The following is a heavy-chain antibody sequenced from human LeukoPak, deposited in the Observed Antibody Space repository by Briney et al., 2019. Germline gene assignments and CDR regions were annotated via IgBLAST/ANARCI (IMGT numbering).Heavy chain of an antibody. CDR2: LWYDGSNK. CDR1: GFTFSSYG. CDR3: ARSYYKAYSYFDY. D-gene: IGHD3-10*01. J-gene: IGHJ4*02. Sequence: GGSLRLSRAASGFTFSSYGMHWVRQAPGKGLERVAVLWYDGSNKYYADSVKGRFTISRDNSKNTLYLQMNSLRAEDTAVYYCARSYYKAYSYFDYWGQGTLVTVSS. V-gene: IGHV3-33*01.